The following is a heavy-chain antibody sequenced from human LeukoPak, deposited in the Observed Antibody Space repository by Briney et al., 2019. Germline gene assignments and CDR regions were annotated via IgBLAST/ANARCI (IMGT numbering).Heavy chain of an antibody. D-gene: IGHD3-10*01. J-gene: IGHJ4*02. V-gene: IGHV3-48*03. CDR3: AGSSPYGYFDY. CDR1: GFTFSSYE. Sequence: GGSLRLSCAASGFTFSSYEMNWVRQAPGKGLEWVSYIGTSGRTIYYADSVKGRFTISRDNAKNSLFLQMNTLRVEDTAVYYCAGSSPYGYFDYWGQGTLVTVSS. CDR2: IGTSGRTI.